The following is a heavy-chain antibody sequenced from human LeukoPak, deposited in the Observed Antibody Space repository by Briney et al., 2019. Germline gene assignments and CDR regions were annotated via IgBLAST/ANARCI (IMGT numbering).Heavy chain of an antibody. J-gene: IGHJ4*02. D-gene: IGHD3-22*01. V-gene: IGHV4-34*01. CDR1: GGSISSYY. Sequence: PSETLSLTCTVSGGSISSYYWSWIRQPPGKGLEWIGEINHSGSTNYNPSLKSRVTISVDTSKNQFSLKLSSVTAADTAVYYCARVRSGSSGYFDYWGQGTLVTVSS. CDR2: INHSGST. CDR3: ARVRSGSSGYFDY.